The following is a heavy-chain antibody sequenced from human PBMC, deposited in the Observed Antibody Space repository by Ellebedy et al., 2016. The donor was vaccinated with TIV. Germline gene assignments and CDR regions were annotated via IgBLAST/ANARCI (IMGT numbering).Heavy chain of an antibody. CDR3: ALLSGRAVTTYGY. D-gene: IGHD4-11*01. V-gene: IGHV3-9*01. Sequence: SLKISCAASGFAFDAYAMHWVRQAPGKGLEWVSGISWNSGDIAYADSVKGRFTIFRDNAKNSLYLRMNSLRPEDTAFYYCALLSGRAVTTYGYWGQGTTVTVSS. CDR2: ISWNSGDI. CDR1: GFAFDAYA. J-gene: IGHJ6*02.